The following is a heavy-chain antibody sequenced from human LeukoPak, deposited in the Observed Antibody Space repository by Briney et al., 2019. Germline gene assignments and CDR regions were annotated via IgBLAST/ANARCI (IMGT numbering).Heavy chain of an antibody. D-gene: IGHD3-22*01. CDR3: ARSYDSSGNDVFDI. CDR1: GYTFTTYG. CDR2: INTYNGNT. V-gene: IGHV1-18*01. Sequence: ASVKVSCKASGYTFTTYGITWVRQAPGQGLEWMGWINTYNGNTHYAQKVQGGVTMTTDTSTATAYMELRSLRSDDTAVYYCARSYDSSGNDVFDIWGQGTMVTVSS. J-gene: IGHJ3*02.